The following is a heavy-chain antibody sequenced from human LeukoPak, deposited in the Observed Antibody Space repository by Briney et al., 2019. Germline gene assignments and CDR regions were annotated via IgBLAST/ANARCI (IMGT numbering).Heavy chain of an antibody. CDR3: AKEDSSGYYYFDY. Sequence: GGSLRLSCAASGFTVSSNYMSWVRQAPGEGLEWVSVIYSGGSTYYADSVKGRFTISRDNSKNTLYLQMNSLRAEDTAVYYCAKEDSSGYYYFDYWGQGTLVTVSS. D-gene: IGHD3-22*01. CDR1: GFTVSSNY. J-gene: IGHJ4*02. V-gene: IGHV3-66*01. CDR2: IYSGGST.